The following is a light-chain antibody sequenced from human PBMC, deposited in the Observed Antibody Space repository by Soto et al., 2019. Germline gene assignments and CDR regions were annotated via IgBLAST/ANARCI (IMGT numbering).Light chain of an antibody. Sequence: DIQLTQSPSFLSASIGDRVTITCRANQGISSSLAWYQQKPGKAPKLLIYAASTLQSGVPSRFSGSGSGTEFTLTISSLQPEDFATYYCQQLNNYPRTFGQGTKVEIK. V-gene: IGKV1-9*01. CDR1: QGISSS. CDR3: QQLNNYPRT. CDR2: AAS. J-gene: IGKJ1*01.